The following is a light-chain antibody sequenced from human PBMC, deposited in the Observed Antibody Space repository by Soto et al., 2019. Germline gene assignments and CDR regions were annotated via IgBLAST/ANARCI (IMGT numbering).Light chain of an antibody. V-gene: IGKV3-20*01. CDR2: GAS. Sequence: EIVLTQSPGSLSLALGERATFSCRASQSVSSNFFAWYQQKPGQAPRLLIYGASSRATGIPDRFSGSGSGTDFTLTISRLEPEDFAVYYCQQYASSVTFGQGTKVEIK. CDR1: QSVSSNF. J-gene: IGKJ1*01. CDR3: QQYASSVT.